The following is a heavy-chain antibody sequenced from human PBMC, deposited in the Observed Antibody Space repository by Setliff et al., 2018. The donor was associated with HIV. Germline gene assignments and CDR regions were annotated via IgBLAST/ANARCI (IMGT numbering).Heavy chain of an antibody. Sequence: PSETLSLTCAVYGGSFSDYYWSWIRQPPGKGLEWIGEINHSGSTDYNPSLKSRVTVSVDTSKDQFSLRLSSVTVADTAVYYCASGQWLEHAFDIWGQGTVVTVSS. CDR1: GGSFSDYY. CDR3: ASGQWLEHAFDI. D-gene: IGHD6-19*01. J-gene: IGHJ3*02. CDR2: INHSGST. V-gene: IGHV4-34*01.